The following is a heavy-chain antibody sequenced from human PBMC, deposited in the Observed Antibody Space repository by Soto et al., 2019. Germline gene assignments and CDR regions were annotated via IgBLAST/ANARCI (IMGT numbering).Heavy chain of an antibody. CDR2: INPNSGGT. J-gene: IGHJ5*02. D-gene: IGHD2-2*01. Sequence: ASVKVSCKASGYTFTGYYMHCVRQAPGQGLEWMGWINPNSGGTNYAQKFQGRVTMTRDTSISTAYMELSRLRSDDTAVYYCARDQVYQLLFYWFDPWGQGTLVTVSS. CDR3: ARDQVYQLLFYWFDP. CDR1: GYTFTGYY. V-gene: IGHV1-2*02.